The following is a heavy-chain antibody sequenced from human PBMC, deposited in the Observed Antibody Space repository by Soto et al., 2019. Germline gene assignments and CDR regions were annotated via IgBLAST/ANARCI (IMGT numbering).Heavy chain of an antibody. V-gene: IGHV4-34*01. J-gene: IGHJ5*02. CDR3: ARRSFTGSSKIVNWFDP. CDR1: GGSFSGYY. Sequence: SETLSLTCAVYGGSFSGYYWSWIRQPPGKGLEWIGEINHSGSTNYNPSLKSRVTISVDTSKNQFSLKLSSVTAADTAVYYCARRSFTGSSKIVNWFDPWGQGTLVTVSS. D-gene: IGHD2-15*01. CDR2: INHSGST.